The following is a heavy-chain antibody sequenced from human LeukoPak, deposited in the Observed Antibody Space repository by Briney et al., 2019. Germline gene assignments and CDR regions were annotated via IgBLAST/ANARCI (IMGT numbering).Heavy chain of an antibody. D-gene: IGHD2-15*01. CDR1: GFTFSSYA. J-gene: IGHJ5*02. CDR2: ISGSGGST. CDR3: ARERRVAQGFDP. V-gene: IGHV3-23*01. Sequence: PGGSLRLSCAASGFTFSSYAMSWVRQAPGKGLEWVSAISGSGGSTYYADSVKGRFTISRDNAKNSLYLQMNSLRDEDTAVYYCARERRVAQGFDPWGQGTLVTVSS.